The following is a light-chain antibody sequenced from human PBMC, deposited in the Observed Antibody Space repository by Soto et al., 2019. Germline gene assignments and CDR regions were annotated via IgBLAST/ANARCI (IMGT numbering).Light chain of an antibody. CDR1: QGISNY. J-gene: IGKJ1*01. Sequence: DIQIHQSLSSLSANEGDRVTSTCRASQGISNYLAWYQQRPGKVPKLLIYSASTLQSGVPSRFSGSGSGTDFTLTISSLQPEDVATYYCQIYNSAPWTFAQGTKVDIK. CDR3: QIYNSAPWT. CDR2: SAS. V-gene: IGKV1-27*01.